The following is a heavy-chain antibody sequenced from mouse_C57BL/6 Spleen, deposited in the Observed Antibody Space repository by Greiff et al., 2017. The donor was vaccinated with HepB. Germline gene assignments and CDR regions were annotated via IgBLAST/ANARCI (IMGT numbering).Heavy chain of an antibody. CDR1: GYTFTSYW. D-gene: IGHD1-1*01. CDR3: ARYGDGSSPFAY. Sequence: QVQLQQPGTELVKPGASVKLSCKASGYTFTSYWMHWVKQRHGQGLEWIGNINPSNGGTNYNEKFKSKATLTVDKSSSTAYMQLSSLTSEDSAGYDCARYGDGSSPFAYLGQGTLVTVSA. CDR2: INPSNGGT. J-gene: IGHJ3*01. V-gene: IGHV1-53*01.